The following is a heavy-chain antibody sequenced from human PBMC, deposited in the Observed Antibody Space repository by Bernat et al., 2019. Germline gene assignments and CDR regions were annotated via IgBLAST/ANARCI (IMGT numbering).Heavy chain of an antibody. J-gene: IGHJ6*04. CDR1: GFTFSSYW. Sequence: EVQLVESGGGLVQPGGSLRLSCAASGFTFSSYWMSWVRQAPGKGLEWVANIKQDGSGKYYVDSVKGRFTISRDNAKNSLYMQMNSLRAEDTAVYYCARALPQRVLLWCRESSVMDVWGKGTTVTVSS. V-gene: IGHV3-7*03. CDR3: ARALPQRVLLWCRESSVMDV. CDR2: IKQDGSGK. D-gene: IGHD3-10*01.